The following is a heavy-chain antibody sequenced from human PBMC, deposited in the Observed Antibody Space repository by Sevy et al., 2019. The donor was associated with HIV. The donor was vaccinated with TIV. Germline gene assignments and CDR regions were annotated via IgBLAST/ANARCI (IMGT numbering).Heavy chain of an antibody. Sequence: GGSLRLSCAASGFTFSNYGMHWVRQAPGNGLDWVAFIRYDGSNKEYADSVKGRFTISRDNSKNTLYLQMNSLRTEDTAVYYCAKDGAAAYGGGSRGGLDYWGQGTLLTVSS. D-gene: IGHD6-13*01. J-gene: IGHJ4*02. CDR2: IRYDGSNK. V-gene: IGHV3-30*02. CDR1: GFTFSNYG. CDR3: AKDGAAAYGGGSRGGLDY.